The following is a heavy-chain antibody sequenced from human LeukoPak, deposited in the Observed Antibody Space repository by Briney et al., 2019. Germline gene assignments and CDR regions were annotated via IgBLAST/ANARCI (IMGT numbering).Heavy chain of an antibody. V-gene: IGHV3-7*03. CDR1: GFTFSESW. D-gene: IGHD4-17*01. Sequence: GGSLRLSCVVSGFTFSESWMSWVRQAPGKGLGWVASLNLDGSDKYYVDSVKGRFTISRDNAKNSLYLQMDSLRVEDTAVYYCAKDLESRGDYVIWLDYWGQGTLVTVSS. J-gene: IGHJ4*02. CDR3: AKDLESRGDYVIWLDY. CDR2: LNLDGSDK.